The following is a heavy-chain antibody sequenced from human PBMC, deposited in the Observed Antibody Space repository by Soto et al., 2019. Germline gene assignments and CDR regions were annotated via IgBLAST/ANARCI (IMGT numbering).Heavy chain of an antibody. D-gene: IGHD1-1*01. CDR1: GFTFSSAY. CDR3: TTAAGTPYYYYYHLDV. V-gene: IGHV3-15*07. J-gene: IGHJ6*02. CDR2: IKTKADGGAT. Sequence: EVQLVESGGGLVKPGGSLRLSCAASGFTFSSAYMNWVRQAPGKGLEWVGRIKTKADGGATDYAAPVRDRFTISRDDSKNTLYLQMNSLKTEDTAVYYCTTAAGTPYYYYYHLDVWGQGTTVAVSS.